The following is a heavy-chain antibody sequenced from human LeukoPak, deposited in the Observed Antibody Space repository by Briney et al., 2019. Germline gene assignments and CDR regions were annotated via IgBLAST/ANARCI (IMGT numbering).Heavy chain of an antibody. D-gene: IGHD3-10*01. CDR2: VHHTGST. CDR3: ARDWGFGDSEDWFDP. J-gene: IGHJ5*02. Sequence: SETLSLTCNVSGYSISRGYYWGWIRQPPGKGLEWIGSVHHTGSTYYNPSLRSRVSISVDKSTNHISLEVTSVTAADTAVFYCARDWGFGDSEDWFDPWGQGTLVTVSS. CDR1: GYSISRGYY. V-gene: IGHV4-38-2*02.